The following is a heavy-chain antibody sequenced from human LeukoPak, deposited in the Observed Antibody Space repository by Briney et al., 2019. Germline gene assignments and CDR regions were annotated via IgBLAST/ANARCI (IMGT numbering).Heavy chain of an antibody. D-gene: IGHD3-16*02. J-gene: IGHJ5*02. CDR1: GFTFSSYA. Sequence: GGSLRLSCAASGFTFSSYAMSWVRQAPGKGLEWVAIISYDAIDKYYADSVKGRFTISRDNSKKTLYLQMNSLRTDDTAVYYCARDRDTAFDPWGQGALVTVSS. CDR3: ARDRDTAFDP. V-gene: IGHV3-30*03. CDR2: ISYDAIDK.